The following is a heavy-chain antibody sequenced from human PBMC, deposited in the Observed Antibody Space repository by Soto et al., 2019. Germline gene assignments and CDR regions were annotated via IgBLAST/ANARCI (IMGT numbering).Heavy chain of an antibody. Sequence: GGSLRLSCAASGFTFSSYSMNWVRQAPGKGLEWVSSISSSSSYIYYADSVKGRFTISRDNAKNSLYLQMNSLRAEDTAVYYCARDRNVTYYYGSGMNDWGQGTLVTVSS. CDR1: GFTFSSYS. D-gene: IGHD3-10*01. V-gene: IGHV3-21*01. CDR2: ISSSSSYI. J-gene: IGHJ4*02. CDR3: ARDRNVTYYYGSGMND.